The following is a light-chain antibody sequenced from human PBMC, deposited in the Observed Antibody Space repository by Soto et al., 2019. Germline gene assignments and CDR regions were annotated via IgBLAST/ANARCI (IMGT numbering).Light chain of an antibody. CDR2: EGS. V-gene: IGLV2-23*01. J-gene: IGLJ1*01. Sequence: QSVLTQPASVSGSLGQSITISCIGTSDNIGSYNLVSWYQHKPGKAPKIIIFEGSKRPSGVSNRLSGSRSGNKASLTISGLQAEDEADYYCCSFAGTGTQYVFGTGTKVTVL. CDR1: SDNIGSYNL. CDR3: CSFAGTGTQYV.